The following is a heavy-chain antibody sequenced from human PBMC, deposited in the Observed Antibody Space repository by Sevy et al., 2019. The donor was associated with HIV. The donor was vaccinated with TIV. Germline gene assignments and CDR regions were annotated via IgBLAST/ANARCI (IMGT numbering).Heavy chain of an antibody. CDR2: INPNSGGT. J-gene: IGHJ3*01. V-gene: IGHV1-2*02. D-gene: IGHD3-10*01. Sequence: ASVKVSCKASGYTFTGYYMHWVRQAPGQGLEWMGWINPNSGGTNYAQKFQGRVTMTRDTSISTAYMELSRLRSDDTAVYFGARSIGAGNPEAFDLWGQGTMVTVSS. CDR1: GYTFTGYY. CDR3: ARSIGAGNPEAFDL.